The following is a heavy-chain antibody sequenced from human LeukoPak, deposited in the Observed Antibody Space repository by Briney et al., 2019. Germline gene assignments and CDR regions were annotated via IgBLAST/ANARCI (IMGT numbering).Heavy chain of an antibody. CDR2: MNPNSGNT. V-gene: IGHV1-8*03. Sequence: ASVKVSCKASCYIYTSDDINWMRQTTGEGLEWMGWMNPNSGNTGYAQKFQGRVTITRNTSISTAYMELSSLRSEDTAVYYCARSGGSGWGQGALVSVSS. CDR1: CYIYTSDD. J-gene: IGHJ4*02. D-gene: IGHD2-15*01. CDR3: ARSGGSG.